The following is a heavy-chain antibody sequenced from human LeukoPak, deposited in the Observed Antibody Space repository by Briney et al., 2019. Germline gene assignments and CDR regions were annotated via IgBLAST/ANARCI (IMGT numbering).Heavy chain of an antibody. Sequence: GGSLRLSCAASGFTFGSYSMNWVRQAPGKGLEWVSSISSSSSYIYYADSVKGRFTISRDNAKNSLYLQMNSLRAEDTAVYYCARDFSRGSYKGRDYYMDVWGKGTTVTVSS. CDR3: ARDFSRGSYKGRDYYMDV. V-gene: IGHV3-21*01. D-gene: IGHD1-26*01. CDR2: ISSSSSYI. J-gene: IGHJ6*03. CDR1: GFTFGSYS.